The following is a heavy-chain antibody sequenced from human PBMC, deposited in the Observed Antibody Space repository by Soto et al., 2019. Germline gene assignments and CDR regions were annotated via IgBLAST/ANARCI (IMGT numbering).Heavy chain of an antibody. J-gene: IGHJ6*02. CDR3: TRDREYYFGSSGKFDYHYSMDA. D-gene: IGHD3-22*01. Sequence: GQLVESGAEVKKLGASVKVSCKASGYTFTNYGISCVRQAPGQGLEWMRWISGYNGNTKYAQKFQGRVTMNTDTPTNNAYMHLRRLRSDATAVYYCTRDREYYFGSSGKFDYHYSMDAWGHGTTVTIA. V-gene: IGHV1-18*04. CDR1: GYTFTNYG. CDR2: ISGYNGNT.